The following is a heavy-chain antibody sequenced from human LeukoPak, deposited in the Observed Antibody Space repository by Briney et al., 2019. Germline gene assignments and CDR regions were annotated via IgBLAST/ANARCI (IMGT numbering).Heavy chain of an antibody. CDR3: EKGRDSYGSGGMDV. CDR1: GFTFNSYA. CDR2: ISDDGSNK. D-gene: IGHD3-10*01. J-gene: IGHJ6*02. V-gene: IGHV3-30*18. Sequence: GGSLRLSCAASGFTFNSYAMRWVRQAPGKGLEWVAVISDDGSNKYYGDSVKGRFTISRDSAKNTLALQMNSLRAEDTAVYYCEKGRDSYGSGGMDVWGQGTTVTVTS.